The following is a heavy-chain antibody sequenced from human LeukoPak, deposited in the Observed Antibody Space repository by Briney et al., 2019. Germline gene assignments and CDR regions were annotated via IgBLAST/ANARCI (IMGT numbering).Heavy chain of an antibody. CDR2: ISSSSTYI. J-gene: IGHJ4*02. CDR3: ARDATSGSYYIDY. CDR1: GFTFNRNS. D-gene: IGHD3-10*01. Sequence: GGSLRLSCAASGFTFNRNSMNWVRQAPGKGLEWVSSISSSSTYIYYADSVKGRFTISGDNAKNSLYLQMNGLRADDTALYYCARDATSGSYYIDYWGRGTLVTVSS. V-gene: IGHV3-21*01.